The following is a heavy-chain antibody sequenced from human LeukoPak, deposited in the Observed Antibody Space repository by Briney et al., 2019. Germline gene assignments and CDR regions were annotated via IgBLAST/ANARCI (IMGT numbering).Heavy chain of an antibody. V-gene: IGHV4-4*07. CDR3: ARHWSHSVAQFGRSFWFDP. Sequence: SETLSLTCIVSGGSISGYYWSWIRQPAGKGLEWIGHMDTSGHTNYNSSLMSRVTMSVDTSKNQFSLRLTSVTAADTAVYYCARHWSHSVAQFGRSFWFDPWGQGTLVTVSS. CDR1: GGSISGYY. J-gene: IGHJ5*02. D-gene: IGHD2-15*01. CDR2: MDTSGHT.